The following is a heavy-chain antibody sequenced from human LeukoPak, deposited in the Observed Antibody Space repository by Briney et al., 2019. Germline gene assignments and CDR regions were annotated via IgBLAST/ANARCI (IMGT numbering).Heavy chain of an antibody. CDR1: GFTVSSYY. V-gene: IGHV5-51*01. CDR3: ARHPGTPSDAFDI. Sequence: GGSLRLSCAASGFTVSSYYMSWVRQAPGKGLEWMGIIYPGDSDTRYSPSFQGQVTISADKSISTAYLQWSSLKASDTAMYYCARHPGTPSDAFDIWGQGTMVTVSS. J-gene: IGHJ3*02. CDR2: IYPGDSDT.